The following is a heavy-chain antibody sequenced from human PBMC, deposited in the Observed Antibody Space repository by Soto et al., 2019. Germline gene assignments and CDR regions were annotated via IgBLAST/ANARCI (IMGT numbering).Heavy chain of an antibody. CDR1: GFTFSSYA. V-gene: IGHV3-30-3*01. D-gene: IGHD3-16*01. Sequence: QVQLVESGGGVVQPGMSLRLSCAASGFTFSSYAMHWVRQAPGKGLVLVAVISYDGSNKYYADSVKGRVTISRDNSKNTLYLQMTSLRAEDTAVYYFARSSFTFGEGAWYSDLWGRGTLVTVSS. J-gene: IGHJ2*01. CDR3: ARSSFTFGEGAWYSDL. CDR2: ISYDGSNK.